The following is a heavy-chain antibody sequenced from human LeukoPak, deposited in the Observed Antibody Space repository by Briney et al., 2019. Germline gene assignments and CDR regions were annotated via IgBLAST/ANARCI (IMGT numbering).Heavy chain of an antibody. CDR2: INPNSGGT. V-gene: IGHV1-2*02. J-gene: IGHJ6*03. CDR1: GYTFTGYH. CDR3: ARKQAQLVRKYYYYYYMDV. D-gene: IGHD6-13*01. Sequence: ASVKVSRKASGYTFTGYHMHWVRQAPGQGLEWMGWINPNSGGTNYARKFQGRVTMTRDTSISTAYMELSRLRSDDTAVYYCARKQAQLVRKYYYYYYMDVWGKGTTVTVSS.